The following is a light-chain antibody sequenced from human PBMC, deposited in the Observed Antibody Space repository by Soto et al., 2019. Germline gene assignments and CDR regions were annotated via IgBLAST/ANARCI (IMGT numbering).Light chain of an antibody. CDR1: QSVTSNY. V-gene: IGKV3-20*01. CDR3: QQYGSSPET. CDR2: AAS. J-gene: IGKJ1*01. Sequence: EIVLTQSPGTLSLSPGERATLSCRASQSVTSNYLAWYQQKPGQAPRILIFAASSRATGIPDKFSGSGSGTDFTLTISRLEPDDFAVYYCQQYGSSPETFGQGTKVEIK.